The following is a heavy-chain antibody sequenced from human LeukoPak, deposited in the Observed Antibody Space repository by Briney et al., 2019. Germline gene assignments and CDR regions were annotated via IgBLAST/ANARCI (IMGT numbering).Heavy chain of an antibody. D-gene: IGHD5-24*01. CDR2: IYTSGST. J-gene: IGHJ5*02. CDR3: AREGEGYNPEGGWFDP. CDR1: GGSISSYY. V-gene: IGHV4-4*07. Sequence: SETLSLTCTVSGGSISSYYWSWIRQPAGKGLEWIGRIYTSGSTNYNPSLKRRVTMSVDTSKNQFSLKLSSVTAADTAVYYCAREGEGYNPEGGWFDPWGQGTLVTVSS.